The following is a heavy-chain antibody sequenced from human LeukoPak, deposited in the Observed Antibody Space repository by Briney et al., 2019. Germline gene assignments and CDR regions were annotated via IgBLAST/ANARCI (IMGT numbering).Heavy chain of an antibody. CDR2: IYYSGIT. J-gene: IGHJ4*02. V-gene: IGHV4-34*01. CDR3: ATTEVAATPYFDY. Sequence: SETLSLTCAVYGGSFSGYYWSWIRQPPGKGLEWIGSIYYSGITYYNPSLKSRVIISVDTSKNQFSLKLSSVTAADTAVYYCATTEVAATPYFDYWGQGTLVTVSS. D-gene: IGHD2-15*01. CDR1: GGSFSGYY.